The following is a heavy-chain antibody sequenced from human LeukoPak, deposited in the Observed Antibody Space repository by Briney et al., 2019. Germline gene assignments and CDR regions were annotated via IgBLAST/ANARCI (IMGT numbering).Heavy chain of an antibody. CDR1: GGSISSYY. D-gene: IGHD3-10*01. CDR2: IYYSGST. Sequence: SGTLSLTCTVSGGSISSYYWSWIRQPPGKGLEWIGYIYYSGSTNYNPSLKSRVTISVDTSKNQFSLKLSSVTAADTAVYYCARHGLKYYYGSGSDKFDYWGQGTLVTVSS. J-gene: IGHJ4*02. CDR3: ARHGLKYYYGSGSDKFDY. V-gene: IGHV4-59*08.